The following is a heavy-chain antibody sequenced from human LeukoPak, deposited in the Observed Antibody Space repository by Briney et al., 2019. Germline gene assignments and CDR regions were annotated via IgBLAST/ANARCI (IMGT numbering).Heavy chain of an antibody. CDR3: ASAVGATTANYYNAMDV. Sequence: PGRSLRLSCAASGFTFSIYWMHWVRQAPGKGLVWVSRIKSDGSSTNYADSVKGRFTISRDNAKNTVYLQMNSLRDEDTAVYYCASAVGATTANYYNAMDVWGQGTTVTVSS. V-gene: IGHV3-74*01. D-gene: IGHD1-26*01. J-gene: IGHJ6*02. CDR1: GFTFSIYW. CDR2: IKSDGSST.